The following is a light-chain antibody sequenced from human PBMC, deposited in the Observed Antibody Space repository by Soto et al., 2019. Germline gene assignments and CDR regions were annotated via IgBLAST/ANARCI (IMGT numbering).Light chain of an antibody. Sequence: QSVLTQPPSASGTPGQRVTISCSGSSSNIGSNTVNWYRQLPGTAHKLLIYSNYQRPSGVPDRFSGSKSGTSASLAISGLQSEDEADYYCAAWDDSLNGYVFGTGTKLTVL. J-gene: IGLJ1*01. CDR3: AAWDDSLNGYV. CDR1: SSNIGSNT. CDR2: SNY. V-gene: IGLV1-44*01.